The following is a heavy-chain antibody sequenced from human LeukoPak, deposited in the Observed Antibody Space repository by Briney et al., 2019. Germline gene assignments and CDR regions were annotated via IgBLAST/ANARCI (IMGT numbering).Heavy chain of an antibody. Sequence: PSETLSLTCAVYGGSFSGYYWSWIRQPPGKGLEWIGEINHSGSTNYNPSLKSRATISVDTSKNQFSLKLSSVTAADTAVYYCASFYSSSINKTNWFDPWGQGTLVTASS. CDR1: GGSFSGYY. J-gene: IGHJ5*02. D-gene: IGHD6-6*01. CDR3: ASFYSSSINKTNWFDP. V-gene: IGHV4-34*01. CDR2: INHSGST.